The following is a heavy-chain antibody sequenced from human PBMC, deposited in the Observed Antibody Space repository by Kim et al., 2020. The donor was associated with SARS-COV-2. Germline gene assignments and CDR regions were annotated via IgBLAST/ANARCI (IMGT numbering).Heavy chain of an antibody. CDR1: GFTFSSYS. Sequence: GGSLRLSCAASGFTFSSYSMNWVRQAPGKGLEWVSSISSSSSYIYYADSVKGRFTISRDNAKNSLYLQMNSLRAEDTAVYYCARDTANVAPGTYIAAYAFDIWVQGTMVTVSS. D-gene: IGHD6-6*01. V-gene: IGHV3-21*01. J-gene: IGHJ3*02. CDR2: ISSSSSYI. CDR3: ARDTANVAPGTYIAAYAFDI.